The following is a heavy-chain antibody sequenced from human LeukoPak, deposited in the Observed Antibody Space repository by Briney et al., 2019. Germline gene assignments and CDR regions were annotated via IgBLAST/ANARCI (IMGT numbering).Heavy chain of an antibody. CDR1: GFTVSSNY. J-gene: IGHJ5*02. V-gene: IGHV3-53*01. CDR2: IYSSGNT. D-gene: IGHD6-19*01. Sequence: GGSLRLSCAASGFTVSSNYMSWVRQAPGKGLEWVAVIYSSGNTKYADSVKGRFTISRDNSKNTLCLDMNSLRAEDTAVYYCAGGALYSSGWLNRFDPWGQGTLVTVSS. CDR3: AGGALYSSGWLNRFDP.